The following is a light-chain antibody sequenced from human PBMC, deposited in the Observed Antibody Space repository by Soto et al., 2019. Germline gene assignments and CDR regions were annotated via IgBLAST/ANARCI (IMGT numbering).Light chain of an antibody. CDR1: QTVSAGY. J-gene: IGKJ2*01. CDR2: GAS. V-gene: IGKV3-20*01. CDR3: QQYGNSLYT. Sequence: ETVLTQSPVTPSLSPGERASLSCRASQTVSAGYLAWYQQKPGQAPRLLIYGASTRATGVPDRFSGSGSGTDFTLTISRLEPEDFAVYYCQQYGNSLYTFGQGTKL.